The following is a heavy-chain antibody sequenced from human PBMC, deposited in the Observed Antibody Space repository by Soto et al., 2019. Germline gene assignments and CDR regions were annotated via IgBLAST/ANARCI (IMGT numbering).Heavy chain of an antibody. Sequence: QVQLVESGGGLVKPGGSLRLSCAASGFTFSDYYMSWIRQAPGKGLEYISYISSGGSFIYYADSVKGRFTISRDTVKTSLYLQMNSLRAEDTALYYCARHRYYEGSVTGYGMDVWGQGTTVTVSS. CDR3: ARHRYYEGSVTGYGMDV. CDR2: ISSGGSFI. V-gene: IGHV3-11*01. CDR1: GFTFSDYY. J-gene: IGHJ6*02. D-gene: IGHD3-16*01.